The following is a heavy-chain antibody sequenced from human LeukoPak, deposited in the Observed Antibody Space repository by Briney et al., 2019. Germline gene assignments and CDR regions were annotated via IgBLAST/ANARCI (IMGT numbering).Heavy chain of an antibody. V-gene: IGHV4-39*07. CDR2: TYYSGST. Sequence: SETLSLTCTVSGGSISSSSYYWGWIRQPPGKGLEWIRSTYYSGSTYYNPSLKSRVTISVDTSKNQFSLKLSSVTAADTAVYYCARDSLPGNDYGDYYFFDYWGQGTLVTVSS. CDR3: ARDSLPGNDYGDYYFFDY. J-gene: IGHJ4*02. CDR1: GGSISSSSYY. D-gene: IGHD4-17*01.